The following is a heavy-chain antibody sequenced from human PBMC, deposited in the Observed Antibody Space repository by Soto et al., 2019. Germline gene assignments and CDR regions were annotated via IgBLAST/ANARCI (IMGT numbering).Heavy chain of an antibody. CDR3: EVVPAAIPYGMDV. D-gene: IGHD2-2*01. V-gene: IGHV3-21*01. CDR1: GFTFSSYS. Sequence: AGGSLRLSCAASGFTFSSYSMNWVRQAPGKGLEWVSSISSSSSYIYYADSVKGRFTISRDNAKNSLYLQMNSLRAEDTAVYYCEVVPAAIPYGMDVWGQGTTVTVSS. J-gene: IGHJ6*02. CDR2: ISSSSSYI.